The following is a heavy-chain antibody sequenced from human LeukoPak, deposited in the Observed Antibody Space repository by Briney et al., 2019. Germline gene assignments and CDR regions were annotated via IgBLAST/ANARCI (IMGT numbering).Heavy chain of an antibody. CDR2: IYYSGGT. D-gene: IGHD6-13*01. J-gene: IGHJ4*01. Sequence: SETLSLTCTVSGGSISGYYWSWIRQPPGKGLEWSGYIYYSGGTNYNPSLKSRVTISVDTSKNQFSLRLSSVTAVDTAVYFCARHDASSSWYGYFDYWGQGNLVTVSS. V-gene: IGHV4-59*08. CDR3: ARHDASSSWYGYFDY. CDR1: GGSISGYY.